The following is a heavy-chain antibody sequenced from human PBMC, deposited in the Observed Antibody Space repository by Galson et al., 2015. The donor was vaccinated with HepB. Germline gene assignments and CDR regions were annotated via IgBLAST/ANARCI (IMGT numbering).Heavy chain of an antibody. Sequence: SVKVSCKGSGYIFTRFAINWVRQAPGQGLEWMGWNNINTGNPTYAQGFTGRFVFSLDTSVSTAYLQISSLKAEDTAVYYCARDYYDGYSDYWGQGTLVTVSS. CDR3: ARDYYDGYSDY. CDR2: NNINTGNP. D-gene: IGHD3-22*01. V-gene: IGHV7-4-1*02. CDR1: GYIFTRFA. J-gene: IGHJ4*02.